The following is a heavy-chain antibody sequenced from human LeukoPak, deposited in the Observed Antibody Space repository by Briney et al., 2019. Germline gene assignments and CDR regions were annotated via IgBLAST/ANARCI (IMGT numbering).Heavy chain of an antibody. CDR1: GGSISSYY. D-gene: IGHD3-9*01. V-gene: IGHV4-59*01. CDR2: IYYSGST. J-gene: IGHJ6*03. Sequence: SETLSLTCTVSGGSISSYYWSWIRQPPGKGLEWIGYIYYSGSTNYNPSLKSRVTISVDTSKNQFSLKLSSVTAADTAVYYCARGQELRYFDWLSTYYYYYMDVWGKGTTVTISS. CDR3: ARGQELRYFDWLSTYYYYYMDV.